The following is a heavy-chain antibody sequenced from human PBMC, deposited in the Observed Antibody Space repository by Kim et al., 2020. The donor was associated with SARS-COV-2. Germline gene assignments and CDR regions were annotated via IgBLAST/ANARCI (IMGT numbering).Heavy chain of an antibody. Sequence: GGSLRLSCAASGFTFSGYWMSWVRQAPGKGLEWVANMKQDGSEQHYVDSVEGRCTISRDNAKNSLYLQLDSLRAEDTAVYYCARVLGAYYYLDTWGQGTPVTVSS. CDR2: MKQDGSEQ. J-gene: IGHJ4*02. CDR1: GFTFSGYW. D-gene: IGHD1-26*01. CDR3: ARVLGAYYYLDT. V-gene: IGHV3-7*03.